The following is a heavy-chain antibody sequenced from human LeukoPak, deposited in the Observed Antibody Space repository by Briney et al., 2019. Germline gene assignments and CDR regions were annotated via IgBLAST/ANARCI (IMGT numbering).Heavy chain of an antibody. J-gene: IGHJ4*02. D-gene: IGHD5-18*01. CDR1: GYTLTSYD. Sequence: GSVKVSCKASGYTLTSYDINWVRQATGQGLEWMGWMNPNSGNTGYEQKFQGRVTMTRNTSISTAYMELSSLRSEDTAVYYCARGYSYGHFDYWGQGTLVTVSS. V-gene: IGHV1-8*01. CDR3: ARGYSYGHFDY. CDR2: MNPNSGNT.